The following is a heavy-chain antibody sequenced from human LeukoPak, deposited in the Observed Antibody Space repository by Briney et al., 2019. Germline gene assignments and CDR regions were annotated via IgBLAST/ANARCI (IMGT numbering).Heavy chain of an antibody. D-gene: IGHD6-6*01. Sequence: PSETLSLTCTVSGSSISGSGYYWGWIRQPPGKGLEWIRYIYYSGSTNYNPSRRSRVTISVDTSKNPFHLKLSCVSAEDTAVYYCARGCGRRPDAFDIWGQGTMVTVSS. CDR1: GSSISGSGYY. CDR2: IYYSGST. V-gene: IGHV4-61*05. J-gene: IGHJ3*02. CDR3: ARGCGRRPDAFDI.